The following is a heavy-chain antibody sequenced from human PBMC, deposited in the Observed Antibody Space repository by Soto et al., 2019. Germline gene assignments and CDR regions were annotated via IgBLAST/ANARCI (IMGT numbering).Heavy chain of an antibody. Sequence: PSETLSLTLTVSGDSIRGSSSYWGWIRQSPGKGPEWIGTFYYNVKTRYNRSLESRVAISVDAPKNHFTVRLGSLTAADTGLYYSVRRHEYGSPDRVDDWGGGTLVTVSS. CDR1: GDSIRGSSSY. V-gene: IGHV4-39*02. J-gene: IGHJ4*02. CDR2: FYYNVKT. CDR3: VRRHEYGSPDRVDD. D-gene: IGHD1-26*01.